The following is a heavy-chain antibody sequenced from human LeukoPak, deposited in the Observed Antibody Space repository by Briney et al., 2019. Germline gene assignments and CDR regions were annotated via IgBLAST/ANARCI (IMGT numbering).Heavy chain of an antibody. J-gene: IGHJ5*02. CDR3: ARDLIAAAGIVTWFDP. CDR1: GGSISSYY. D-gene: IGHD6-13*01. V-gene: IGHV4-4*07. CDR2: IYTSGST. Sequence: SETLSLTCTVSGGSISSYYWSWIRQPAGKGLEWIGRIYTSGSTNYNPSLKSRVTMSVDTSKNQFSLKLSSVTAADTAVYYCARDLIAAAGIVTWFDPWGQGTLVTVCS.